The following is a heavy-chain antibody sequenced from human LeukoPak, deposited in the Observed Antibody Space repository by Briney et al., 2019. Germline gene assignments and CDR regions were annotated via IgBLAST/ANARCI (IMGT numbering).Heavy chain of an antibody. CDR2: INHSGST. D-gene: IGHD3-16*01. CDR1: GGSFSGYY. Sequence: SSETLSLTCAVYGGSFSGYYWSWIRQPPGKGLEWIGEINHSGSTNYNPSLKSRVTISVDTSKNQFSLKLSSVTAADTAVYYCARAYGGHNWFDPRGQGTLVTVSS. J-gene: IGHJ5*02. V-gene: IGHV4-34*01. CDR3: ARAYGGHNWFDP.